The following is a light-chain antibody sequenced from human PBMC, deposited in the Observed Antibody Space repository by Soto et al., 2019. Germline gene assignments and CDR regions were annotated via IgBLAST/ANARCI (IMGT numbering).Light chain of an antibody. CDR3: SSFTNSILV. CDR1: TSDVGSHNF. CDR2: EVT. J-gene: IGLJ3*02. Sequence: QSALTQPASVSGSPGQSITISCTGTTSDVGSHNFVSWYQQLTGKAPKLLIYEVTNRPSGTSKRFSGSKSGNTASLTISGLQAEDEADYYCSSFTNSILVFGGGTKLTVL. V-gene: IGLV2-14*01.